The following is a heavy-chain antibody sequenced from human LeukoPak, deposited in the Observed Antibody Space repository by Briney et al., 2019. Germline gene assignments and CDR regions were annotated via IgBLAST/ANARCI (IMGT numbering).Heavy chain of an antibody. V-gene: IGHV3-21*01. CDR1: GFTFSSYS. J-gene: IGHJ3*02. Sequence: GGSLRLSCAASGFTFSSYSMNWVRQAPGKGLEWVSSISSSSSYIYYADSVKGRFTISRDNSKNTLYLQMNSLRAEDTAVYYCAKDWGGKSKLRYYDFWSLSSYLDAFDIWGQGTMVTVSS. D-gene: IGHD3-3*01. CDR2: ISSSSSYI. CDR3: AKDWGGKSKLRYYDFWSLSSYLDAFDI.